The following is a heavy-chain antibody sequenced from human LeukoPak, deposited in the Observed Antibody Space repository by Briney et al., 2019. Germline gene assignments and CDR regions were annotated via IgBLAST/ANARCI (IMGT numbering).Heavy chain of an antibody. CDR3: ARVAPYYDFWSGYDDAFDI. J-gene: IGHJ3*02. Sequence: SETLSLTCPVSGYSISSGYYWGWIRQPPGKGLEWIGYIYYSGSTNYNPSLKSRVTISVDTSKNQFSLKLSSVTAADTAVYYCARVAPYYDFWSGYDDAFDIWGQGTMVTVSS. V-gene: IGHV4-61*01. CDR1: GYSISSGYY. CDR2: IYYSGST. D-gene: IGHD3-3*01.